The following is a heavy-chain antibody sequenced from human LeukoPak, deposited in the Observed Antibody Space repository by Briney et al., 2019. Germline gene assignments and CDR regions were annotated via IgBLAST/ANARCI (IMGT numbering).Heavy chain of an antibody. V-gene: IGHV3-15*01. Sequence: GGSLRLSCAASGFTFSNAWMSWVRQAPGKGLEWVGRIKSKTDGGTTDYAAPVKGRFTISRDDSKDTLYLQMNSLRAEDTAVYYCARERQVEGHYYDSSGYRTRWCGMDVWGQGTTVTVSS. CDR2: IKSKTDGGTT. CDR1: GFTFSNAW. J-gene: IGHJ6*02. CDR3: ARERQVEGHYYDSSGYRTRWCGMDV. D-gene: IGHD3-22*01.